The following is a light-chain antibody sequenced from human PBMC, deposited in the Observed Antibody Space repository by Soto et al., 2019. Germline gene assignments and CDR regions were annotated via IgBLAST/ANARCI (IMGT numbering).Light chain of an antibody. Sequence: VLTQSPGSLSLSPGERATLSCRASKSISSTYLAWYQQKPGQAPRLLIYGASSRATGIPDRFSGSGSGTDFTLTISRLEPEDFAVYYCQLYGSSPWTFGQGT. J-gene: IGKJ1*01. V-gene: IGKV3-20*01. CDR1: KSISSTY. CDR2: GAS. CDR3: QLYGSSPWT.